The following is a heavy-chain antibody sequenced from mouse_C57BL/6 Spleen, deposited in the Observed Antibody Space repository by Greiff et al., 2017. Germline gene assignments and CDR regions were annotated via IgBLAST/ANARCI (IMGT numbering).Heavy chain of an antibody. CDR3: ARDDDY. Sequence: EVKVVESGGGLVKPGGSLKLSCAASGFTFSSYAMSWVRQTPEKRLEWVATISDGGSYTYYPDNVKGRFTISRDNAKNNLYLQMSHLKSEDTAMYYRARDDDYWGQGTTLTVSS. CDR2: ISDGGSYT. V-gene: IGHV5-4*01. J-gene: IGHJ2*01. CDR1: GFTFSSYA.